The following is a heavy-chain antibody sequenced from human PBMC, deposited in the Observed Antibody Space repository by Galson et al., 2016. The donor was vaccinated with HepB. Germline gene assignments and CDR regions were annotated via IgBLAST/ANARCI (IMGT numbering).Heavy chain of an antibody. D-gene: IGHD5-24*01. CDR1: EYSFVRYW. J-gene: IGHJ4*02. V-gene: IGHV5-51*01. CDR2: MYPGNSET. Sequence: QSGAEVKKPGESLKISCQGSEYSFVRYWIGWVRQMPGKGLEWVGIMYPGNSETRYSPSFRGQVTISADNSISTAYLHWSSLKASDTAIYYCVRQQLPSSGRTHFDFWGQGTLVTVS. CDR3: VRQQLPSSGRTHFDF.